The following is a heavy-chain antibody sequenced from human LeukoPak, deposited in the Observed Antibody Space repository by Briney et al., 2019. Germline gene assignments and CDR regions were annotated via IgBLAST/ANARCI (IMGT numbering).Heavy chain of an antibody. V-gene: IGHV1-2*02. CDR1: GFTCNHYG. CDR2: INPYSGDT. D-gene: IGHD4-17*01. CDR3: ARAHENGDLLLDY. J-gene: IGHJ4*01. Sequence: GGSLRLSCAASGFTCNHYGMHWVRQAPGQGLEWMGWINPYSGDTNFAQKFHGRVTMTRDTSISTAYMELSRLRSDETAVYYCARAHENGDLLLDYWGHGNLVTVSS.